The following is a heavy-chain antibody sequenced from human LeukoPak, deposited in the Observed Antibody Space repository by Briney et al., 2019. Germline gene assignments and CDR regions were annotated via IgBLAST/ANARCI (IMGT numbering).Heavy chain of an antibody. Sequence: SETLSLTCAVYGGSFSDYYWSWVRQTPGKGLEWIGEIKHSGSTNYNPSLKSRVTISVDTSKNQFSLKLSSVTAADTAVYYCAREEVAVAGPEPDAFDIWGQGTMVTVSS. D-gene: IGHD6-19*01. CDR3: AREEVAVAGPEPDAFDI. J-gene: IGHJ3*02. CDR2: IKHSGST. V-gene: IGHV4-34*01. CDR1: GGSFSDYY.